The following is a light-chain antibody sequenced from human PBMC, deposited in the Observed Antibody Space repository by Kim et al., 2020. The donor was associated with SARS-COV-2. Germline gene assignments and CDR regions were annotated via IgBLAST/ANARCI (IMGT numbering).Light chain of an antibody. J-gene: IGLJ3*02. CDR3: LLSSSSDREV. V-gene: IGLV7-46*01. CDR2: DTH. Sequence: LPCASTPVPATSGHPPSWFPQLPAQAPRTLIYDTHPTPSWPPARFSRSLVLGGKSALILSGARPEDEAEYSCLLSSSSDREVFGGGTKLTVL. CDR1: PVPATSGHP.